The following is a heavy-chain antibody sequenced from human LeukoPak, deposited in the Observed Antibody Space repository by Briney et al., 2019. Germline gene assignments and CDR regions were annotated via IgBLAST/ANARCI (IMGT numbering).Heavy chain of an antibody. CDR1: GFTFSSYA. D-gene: IGHD3-3*01. V-gene: IGHV3-30-3*01. CDR2: ISYDGSNK. Sequence: GRSLRLSCAASGFTFSSYAMHWVRQAPGKGLEWVAVISYDGSNKYYADSVKGRFTISRDNSKNTLYLQMNSLRAEDTAVYYCAKWLDETRRITIFGVVIPDAFDIWGQGTMVTVSS. J-gene: IGHJ3*02. CDR3: AKWLDETRRITIFGVVIPDAFDI.